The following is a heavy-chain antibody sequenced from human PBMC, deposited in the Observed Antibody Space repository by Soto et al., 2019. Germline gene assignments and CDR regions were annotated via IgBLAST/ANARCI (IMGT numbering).Heavy chain of an antibody. Sequence: PSETLSLTSSVSGASISSSDYYWGWIRQPPGQGLEWIGSIYGGSTYYNPSLKSRVTISVDTSKNQFSLRLSSVTAADTAVFYCARSIVVVTALDYWGQGTLVTVSS. CDR2: IYGGST. V-gene: IGHV4-39*01. CDR3: ARSIVVVTALDY. D-gene: IGHD2-21*02. J-gene: IGHJ4*02. CDR1: GASISSSDYY.